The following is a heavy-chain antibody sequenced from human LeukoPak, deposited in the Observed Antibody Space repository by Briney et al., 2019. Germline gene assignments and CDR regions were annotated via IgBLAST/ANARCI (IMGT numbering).Heavy chain of an antibody. J-gene: IGHJ4*02. Sequence: GGSLRLSCAASGFTFSSYWMSWVRQAPGKGLEWVANIKQDGSEKYYVDSVKGRFTISRDNTKNSLYLQMNSLRAEDTAVYYCARELYNRPPSPIDYWGQGTLVTVSS. CDR2: IKQDGSEK. D-gene: IGHD3-3*01. CDR1: GFTFSSYW. V-gene: IGHV3-7*01. CDR3: ARELYNRPPSPIDY.